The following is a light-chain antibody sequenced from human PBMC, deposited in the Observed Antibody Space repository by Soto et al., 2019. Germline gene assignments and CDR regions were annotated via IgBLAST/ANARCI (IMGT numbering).Light chain of an antibody. V-gene: IGLV1-44*01. CDR1: SSNIGSNT. CDR2: SDY. Sequence: QPVLTQAPSASGTPGQRVTISCSGSSSNIGSNTVNWYHQLPGTAPKLLIYSDYQRPSGVPDRFSGSKSGTSASLAISGLQSEDEADYYCGAWDDSLNEYVFGPGTKLTVL. J-gene: IGLJ1*01. CDR3: GAWDDSLNEYV.